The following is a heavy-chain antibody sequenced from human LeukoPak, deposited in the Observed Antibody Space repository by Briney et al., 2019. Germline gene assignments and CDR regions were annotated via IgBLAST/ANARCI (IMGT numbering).Heavy chain of an antibody. CDR3: ASSGYGYVWGSYRYRNLDY. D-gene: IGHD3-16*02. CDR1: GGSFSGYH. Sequence: SETLSLTCAAYGGSFSGYHWSWIRQPPGKGLEWIGEINHSGSTNYNTSLKSRVTISVDTSKNQFSLKLSSVPAADRAVYYCASSGYGYVWGSYRYRNLDYWGQGTLVTVSS. V-gene: IGHV4-34*01. J-gene: IGHJ4*02. CDR2: INHSGST.